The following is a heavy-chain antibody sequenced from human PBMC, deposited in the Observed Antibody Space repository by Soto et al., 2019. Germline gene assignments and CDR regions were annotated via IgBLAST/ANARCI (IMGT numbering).Heavy chain of an antibody. CDR1: GFTFSSLG. Sequence: GGSLRLSCAASGFTFSSLGMDWVRQAPGKGLEWVALISYDGSKKYYGDSVKGRFTISRDNSRNTLHLQMNGLRPEDTGVYYCARERGLIWAPFYNWGQGTLVTVSS. D-gene: IGHD2-21*01. CDR3: ARERGLIWAPFYN. J-gene: IGHJ4*02. V-gene: IGHV3-30-3*01. CDR2: ISYDGSKK.